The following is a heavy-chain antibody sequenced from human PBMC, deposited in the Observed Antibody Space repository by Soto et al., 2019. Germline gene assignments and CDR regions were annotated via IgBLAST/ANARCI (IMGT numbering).Heavy chain of an antibody. CDR3: ARTSERFIVGATDAFDI. V-gene: IGHV5-51*01. CDR1: GYSFTSYW. J-gene: IGHJ3*02. D-gene: IGHD1-26*01. Sequence: GESLKISCKGSGYSFTSYWIGWARQMPGKGLEWMGIIYPGDSDTRYSPSFQGQVTISADKSISTAYLQWSSLKASDTAMYYCARTSERFIVGATDAFDIWGQGTMVTVSS. CDR2: IYPGDSDT.